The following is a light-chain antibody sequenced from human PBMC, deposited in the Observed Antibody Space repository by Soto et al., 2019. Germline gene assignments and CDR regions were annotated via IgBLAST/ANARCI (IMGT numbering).Light chain of an antibody. Sequence: QSVLTQPPSVSGAPGQRVTISCTGSSSNIGAGYGVNWYQQLPETAPKLLIYGNTNRPSGVPDRISGSKSGTSASLAITGLQAEDEADYYCESYDSTLSGSRFGGGTQLTVL. CDR3: ESYDSTLSGSR. CDR1: SSNIGAGYG. J-gene: IGLJ3*02. V-gene: IGLV1-40*01. CDR2: GNT.